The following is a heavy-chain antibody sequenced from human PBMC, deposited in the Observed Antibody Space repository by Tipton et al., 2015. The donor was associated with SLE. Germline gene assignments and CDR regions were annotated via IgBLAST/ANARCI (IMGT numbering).Heavy chain of an antibody. V-gene: IGHV4-34*01. CDR2: INHRGDT. CDR1: GGSFSGFY. CDR3: ARHPPRGGSGYALDN. J-gene: IGHJ4*02. Sequence: TLSLTCAVYGGSFSGFYWNWIRQPPGKGLEWIAEINHRGDTNHNPSLKSRVNISVDTSKNQFSLKLSSVTAADTAVYYCARHPPRGGSGYALDNWGQGTLVTVSS. D-gene: IGHD5-12*01.